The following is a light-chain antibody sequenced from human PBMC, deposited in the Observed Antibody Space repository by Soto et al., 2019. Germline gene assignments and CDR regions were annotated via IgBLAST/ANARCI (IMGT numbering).Light chain of an antibody. CDR3: QQYGSSRT. J-gene: IGKJ1*01. CDR1: QSVSSSY. Sequence: EIVLTQSPGTLSLSPGERATLSCRASQSVSSSYLAWYQQKPGQAPRLLIYGASSRATGIPDRFSGSGSGTDFTLTSSRLEPDDFAVYYCQQYGSSRTFGQGTKVEIK. V-gene: IGKV3-20*01. CDR2: GAS.